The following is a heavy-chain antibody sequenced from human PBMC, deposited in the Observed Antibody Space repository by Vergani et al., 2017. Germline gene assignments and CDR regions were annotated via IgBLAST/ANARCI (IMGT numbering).Heavy chain of an antibody. D-gene: IGHD4-17*01. CDR2: FNHSAST. J-gene: IGHJ2*01. CDR3: ARHQMTTVTNYWYFDL. Sequence: QVQLQQWGAGLLKPSETLSLTCAVYGGSFSGYYWSWTRQPPGKGREWIGEFNHSASTNYNPSLKSRVTISVDTSKTQFSLKLSSVTAADAAVYYCARHQMTTVTNYWYFDLWGRGTLVTVSS. V-gene: IGHV4-34*01. CDR1: GGSFSGYY.